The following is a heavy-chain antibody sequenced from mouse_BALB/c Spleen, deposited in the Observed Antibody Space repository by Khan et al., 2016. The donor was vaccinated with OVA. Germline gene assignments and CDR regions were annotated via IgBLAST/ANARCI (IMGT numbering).Heavy chain of an antibody. V-gene: IGHV3-1*02. CDR2: IHYSGST. CDR3: ARDGYYFDY. J-gene: IGHJ2*01. D-gene: IGHD2-3*01. Sequence: EVQLQESGPDLVKPSQSLSLTCTVTGYSITSGYSWPWIRQFPGNKLEWMGYIHYSGSTNYNPSLKSRISITRDTSKNQFFLQLNSVTTEDTATYYCARDGYYFDYWGQGNTLTVSS. CDR1: GYSITSGYS.